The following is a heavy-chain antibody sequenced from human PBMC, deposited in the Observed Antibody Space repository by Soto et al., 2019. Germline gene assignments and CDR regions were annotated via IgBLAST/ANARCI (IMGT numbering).Heavy chain of an antibody. J-gene: IGHJ4*02. CDR1: GGTFSSYT. CDR2: IIPILGIA. Sequence: QVQLVQSGAEVKKPGSSVKVSCKASGGTFSSYTISWVRQAPGQGLEWMGRIIPILGIANYAQKFQGRVKXSADKPTSTAYMELSSRRAADTAVYYCAREDPAASTWGQGTLVTVSS. V-gene: IGHV1-69*08. D-gene: IGHD6-13*01. CDR3: AREDPAAST.